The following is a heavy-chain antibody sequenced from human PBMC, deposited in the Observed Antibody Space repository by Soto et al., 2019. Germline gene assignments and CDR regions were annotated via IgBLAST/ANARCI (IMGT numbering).Heavy chain of an antibody. CDR3: ARGVYGAYLDY. J-gene: IGHJ4*02. Sequence: SETLSLTCTVSGDSMTKNYRSWSMTNYYYWSWIRQTPGKGLEWIGYVESSGRTEYKPSLASRVTLSLDSSQNQVSLTLRSVTTADRALYFIARGVYGAYLDYWGQGTPVTVSS. V-gene: IGHV4-61*08. CDR1: GDSMTKNYRSWSMTNYYY. D-gene: IGHD3-10*01. CDR2: VESSGRT.